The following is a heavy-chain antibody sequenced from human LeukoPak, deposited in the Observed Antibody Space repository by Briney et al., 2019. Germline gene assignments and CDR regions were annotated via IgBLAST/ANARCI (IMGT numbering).Heavy chain of an antibody. CDR3: ARGRAHYHYDSNAFDI. CDR2: IIPIFGTA. Sequence: SVKVSCKASGGTFSSYAISWVRQAPGQGLEWMGGIIPIFGTANYAQKFQGRVTITADESTGTAYMELSSLRSEDTAVYYCARGRAHYHYDSNAFDIWGQGTMVTVSS. CDR1: GGTFSSYA. J-gene: IGHJ3*02. D-gene: IGHD3-3*01. V-gene: IGHV1-69*13.